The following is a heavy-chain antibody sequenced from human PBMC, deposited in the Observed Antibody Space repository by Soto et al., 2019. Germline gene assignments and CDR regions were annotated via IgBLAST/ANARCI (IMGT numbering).Heavy chain of an antibody. CDR1: GYTFTNYA. CDR3: ASGIGYGDSYFDY. CDR2: VSAYNGNT. V-gene: IGHV1-18*01. J-gene: IGHJ4*02. Sequence: ASVKVSCKASGYTFTNYAISWVRQAPGQGLEWMGWVSAYNGNTDYAQKFQGRVTMTTDTSTRSGYMELRSLRSDDSAVYYCASGIGYGDSYFDYWGQGTLVTVSS. D-gene: IGHD4-17*01.